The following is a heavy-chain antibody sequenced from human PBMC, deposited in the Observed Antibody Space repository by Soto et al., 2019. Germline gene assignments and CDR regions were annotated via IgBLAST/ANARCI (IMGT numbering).Heavy chain of an antibody. CDR2: IYPGDSDT. Sequence: GESLKISCKGSGYSFTSYWIGWVRQMPGKGLEWMGIIYPGDSDTRYSPSFQGQVTISADKSISTAYLQWSSLKASDTAMYYCVRGSPVAGYYYYYMDVWGKGTTVTVSS. CDR1: GYSFTSYW. D-gene: IGHD6-19*01. J-gene: IGHJ6*03. CDR3: VRGSPVAGYYYYYMDV. V-gene: IGHV5-51*01.